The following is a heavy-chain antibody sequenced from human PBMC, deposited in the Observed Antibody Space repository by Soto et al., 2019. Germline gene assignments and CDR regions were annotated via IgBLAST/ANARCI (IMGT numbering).Heavy chain of an antibody. V-gene: IGHV3-48*02. CDR2: ISRSSTTI. CDR3: TRSRFFDWIPSIPGLDY. Sequence: PGGSLRLSCTASGFTFSSSSMNWVRQAPGKGLEWVSYISRSSTTIYYADSVKGRFTISRDNAKNSLCLQMNSLRDEDTAVYYCTRSRFFDWIPSIPGLDYWGPGTWVTVSS. D-gene: IGHD3-3*01. J-gene: IGHJ4*02. CDR1: GFTFSSSS.